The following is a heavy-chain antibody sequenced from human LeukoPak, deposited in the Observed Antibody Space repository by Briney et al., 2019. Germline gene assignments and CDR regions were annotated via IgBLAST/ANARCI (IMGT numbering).Heavy chain of an antibody. CDR1: GGSISSGDYY. V-gene: IGHV4-30-4*08. CDR2: IYYSGST. Sequence: ASETPSLTCTVSGGSISSGDYYWSWIRQPPGKGLEWIGYIYYSGSTYYNPFLKSRVTISVDTSKNQFSLKLSSVTAADTAVYYCARLWSSGGSPPQNFDYWGQGTLVTVSS. J-gene: IGHJ4*02. CDR3: ARLWSSGGSPPQNFDY. D-gene: IGHD2-15*01.